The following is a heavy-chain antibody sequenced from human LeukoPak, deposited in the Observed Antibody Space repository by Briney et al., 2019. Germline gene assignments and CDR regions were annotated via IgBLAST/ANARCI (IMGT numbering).Heavy chain of an antibody. CDR2: INPNSGGT. Sequence: ASVKVSCKASGYTFTGYYLHWVRQAPGQGLEWMGWINPNSGGTNYAQKIQGRVTMTRDTSISTAYMELSRLRSDDTAVYYCARDRSSYDFDYWGQGTLVTVSS. D-gene: IGHD3-16*01. CDR1: GYTFTGYY. J-gene: IGHJ4*02. V-gene: IGHV1-2*02. CDR3: ARDRSSYDFDY.